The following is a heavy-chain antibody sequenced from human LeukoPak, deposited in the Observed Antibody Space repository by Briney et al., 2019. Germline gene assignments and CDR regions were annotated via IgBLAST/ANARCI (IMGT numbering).Heavy chain of an antibody. Sequence: PGGSLRLSCAASGFTFSDYYMSWIRQAPGKGLEWVSYISSSGSTIYYADSVKGRFTISRDNAKNSLYLQMNSLRAEDTAVYYCAAWVDTAMVRGWYYYYGMDVWGQGTTVTVSS. D-gene: IGHD5-18*01. CDR2: ISSSGSTI. CDR3: AAWVDTAMVRGWYYYYGMDV. V-gene: IGHV3-11*01. J-gene: IGHJ6*02. CDR1: GFTFSDYY.